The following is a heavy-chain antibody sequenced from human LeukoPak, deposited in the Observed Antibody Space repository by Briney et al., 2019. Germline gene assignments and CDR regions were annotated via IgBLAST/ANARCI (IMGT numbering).Heavy chain of an antibody. J-gene: IGHJ4*02. CDR2: INSDGSST. CDR3: ARAAFGGVIVPYYFDY. V-gene: IGHV3-74*01. D-gene: IGHD3-16*02. Sequence: GGSLRLSCAASGFTFSSYWMHWVRQAPGKGLVWVSRINSDGSSTSYADSVKGRFTISRDNAKNTLYLQMNSLRAEDTAVYYCARAAFGGVIVPYYFDYWGQGTLVTVSS. CDR1: GFTFSSYW.